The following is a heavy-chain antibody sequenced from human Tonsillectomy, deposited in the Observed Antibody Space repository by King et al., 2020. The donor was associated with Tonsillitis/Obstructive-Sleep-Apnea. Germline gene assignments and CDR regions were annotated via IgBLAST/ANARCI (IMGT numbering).Heavy chain of an antibody. D-gene: IGHD2-15*01. CDR3: ARGTSCSGGSCYPWNDAFDI. CDR2: IWYDGSDK. CDR1: GFTFSSYG. V-gene: IGHV3-33*01. J-gene: IGHJ3*02. Sequence: VQLVESGGGVVQPGRSLRLSCAASGFTFSSYGMHWVRQAPGKGLEWVAIIWYDGSDKYYADSVKGRFTISRDNSKNTLYLETSSLRAEDTAVYYCARGTSCSGGSCYPWNDAFDIWGQGKTVTVSS.